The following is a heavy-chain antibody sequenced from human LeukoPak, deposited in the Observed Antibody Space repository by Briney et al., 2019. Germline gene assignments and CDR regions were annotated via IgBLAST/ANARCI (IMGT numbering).Heavy chain of an antibody. V-gene: IGHV3-33*01. Sequence: PGGSLRLSCAASGFTFSSYGMHWVRQAPGKGLEWVAVIWYDGSNEYCADSVKGRFTISRDNSKNTLYLQMNSLRAEDTAVYYCARDHEWGRAYFDYSGQGTLVSVSS. D-gene: IGHD1-26*01. CDR3: ARDHEWGRAYFDY. CDR1: GFTFSSYG. CDR2: IWYDGSNE. J-gene: IGHJ4*02.